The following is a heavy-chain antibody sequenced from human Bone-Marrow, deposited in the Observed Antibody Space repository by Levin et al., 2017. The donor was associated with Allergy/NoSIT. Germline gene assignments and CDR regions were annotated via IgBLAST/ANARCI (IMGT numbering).Heavy chain of an antibody. D-gene: IGHD2-15*01. CDR2: INHSGST. V-gene: IGHV4-34*01. CDR3: ARGFQNCSGGSCYSQLSLSRRHGGFDP. CDR1: GGSFSGYY. J-gene: IGHJ5*02. Sequence: SETLSLTCAVYGGSFSGYYWSWIRQPPGKGLEWIGEINHSGSTNYNPSLKSRVTISVDTSKNQFSLKLSSVTAADTAVYYCARGFQNCSGGSCYSQLSLSRRHGGFDPWGQGTLVTVSS.